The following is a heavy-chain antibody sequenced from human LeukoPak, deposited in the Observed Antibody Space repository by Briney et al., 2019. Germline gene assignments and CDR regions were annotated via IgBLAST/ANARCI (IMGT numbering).Heavy chain of an antibody. J-gene: IGHJ6*03. CDR2: MNPNSGNT. Sequence: ASVKVSCKASGYTFTSYDINWVRQATGQGLEWMGWMNPNSGNTGYAQKFQGRFTITRNTSISTAYMELSSLRSEDTAVYYCARGLGPIFGVVIRLAYYYMDVWGKGTTVTVSS. CDR1: GYTFTSYD. D-gene: IGHD3-3*01. V-gene: IGHV1-8*03. CDR3: ARGLGPIFGVVIRLAYYYMDV.